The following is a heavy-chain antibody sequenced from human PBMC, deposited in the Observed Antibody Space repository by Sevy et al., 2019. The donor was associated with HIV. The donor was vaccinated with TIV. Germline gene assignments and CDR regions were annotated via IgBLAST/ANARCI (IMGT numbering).Heavy chain of an antibody. CDR1: GFSFSNFG. CDR2: ISKDGSNK. Sequence: GGSLRLSCEASGFSFSNFGMHWVRQAPGKGLEWVALISKDGSNKYYAESVKGRFTIFRDNFNDTVNLQMNGLRVEDSAVYHCAKDRALMGFAGYDFWGQGTLVTVSS. V-gene: IGHV3-30*18. CDR3: AKDRALMGFAGYDF. J-gene: IGHJ4*02. D-gene: IGHD2-8*01.